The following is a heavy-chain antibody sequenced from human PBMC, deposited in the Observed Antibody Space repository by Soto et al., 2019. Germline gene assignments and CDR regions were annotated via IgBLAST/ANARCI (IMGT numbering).Heavy chain of an antibody. V-gene: IGHV1-18*01. CDR1: GYTFTSYG. D-gene: IGHD6-13*01. CDR2: ISAYNGNT. CDR3: ARGAVRYSSSSFPLDH. J-gene: IGHJ1*01. Sequence: ASVKVSCEASGYTFTSYGISWVRQAPGQGLEWMGWISAYNGNTKSAQKLQGRVTMTTDTSTSTAYMELRSMTSDDTAVYYCARGAVRYSSSSFPLDHWGPGT.